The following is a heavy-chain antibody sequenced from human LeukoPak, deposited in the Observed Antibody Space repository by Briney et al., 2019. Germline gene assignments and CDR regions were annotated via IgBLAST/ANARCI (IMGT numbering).Heavy chain of an antibody. J-gene: IGHJ4*02. V-gene: IGHV3-7*01. CDR2: IKQDGSEK. D-gene: IGHD3-22*01. Sequence: PGGSLRLSCAASGFTFSSYWMSWVRQAPGKGLEWVANIKQDGSEKYYVDSVKGRFTISRDNAKNSLYLQMNSLRAEDTAVYYCARDKPPPYYHDSSGYYYGLDYWGQGTLVTVSS. CDR1: GFTFSSYW. CDR3: ARDKPPPYYHDSSGYYYGLDY.